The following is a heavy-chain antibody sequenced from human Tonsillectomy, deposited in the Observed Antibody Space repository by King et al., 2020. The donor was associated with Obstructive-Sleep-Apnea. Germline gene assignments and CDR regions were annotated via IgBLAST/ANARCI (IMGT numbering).Heavy chain of an antibody. Sequence: QLVQSGAEVKKPGESLRISCKGSGYSFTSYWISWVRQMPGKGLEWMGRIYPSDSYTNYSPSFQGHVTISSDKSISTAYLQWSSLKASDTAMYYCARHYYGSGSYYGDAFDIWGQGTMVTVSS. V-gene: IGHV5-10-1*01. CDR1: GYSFTSYW. CDR2: IYPSDSYT. D-gene: IGHD3-10*01. CDR3: ARHYYGSGSYYGDAFDI. J-gene: IGHJ3*02.